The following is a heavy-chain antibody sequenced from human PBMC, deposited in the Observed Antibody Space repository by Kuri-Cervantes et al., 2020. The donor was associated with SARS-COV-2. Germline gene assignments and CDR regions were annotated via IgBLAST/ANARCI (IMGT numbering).Heavy chain of an antibody. CDR1: GYTFSNYG. CDR2: ISAYNGNA. J-gene: IGHJ6*03. Sequence: ASVKVSCKASGYTFSNYGISWVRQAPGQGLEWMGWISAYNGNAHYAQKFQGRVTMTRNTSISTAYMELSSLRSEDTAVYYCARWSKKASFVRYYYYYMDVWGKGTTVTVSS. D-gene: IGHD3-10*02. CDR3: ARWSKKASFVRYYYYYMDV. V-gene: IGHV1-18*04.